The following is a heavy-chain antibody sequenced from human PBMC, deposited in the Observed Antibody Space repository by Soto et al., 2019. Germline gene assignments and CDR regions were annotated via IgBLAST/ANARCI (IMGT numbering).Heavy chain of an antibody. CDR1: GGSISSGGYS. CDR2: IYHSGRT. Sequence: PSETLSLTCAVSGGSISSGGYSWSWIRQPPGKGLEWIGYIYHSGRTYYNPSLKSRVTISVDRSKNRFSLKLSSVTAADTAVYYCARSSGYSYGYGFDYWGRGPLGTVSS. CDR3: ARSSGYSYGYGFDY. D-gene: IGHD5-18*01. V-gene: IGHV4-30-2*01. J-gene: IGHJ4*02.